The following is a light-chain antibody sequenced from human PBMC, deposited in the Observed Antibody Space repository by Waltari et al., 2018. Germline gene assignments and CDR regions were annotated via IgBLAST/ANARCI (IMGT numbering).Light chain of an antibody. CDR2: DAS. CDR3: QQRRNWPPT. V-gene: IGKV3-11*01. CDR1: QSVSSY. J-gene: IGKJ2*01. Sequence: EIVLTQSPATLSLSPGERATLSCRARQSVSSYLAWYQQKPGQAPRLLIYDASNRATGIPDRFSGSGSGTDFTLTISSLEPEDFAVYYCQQRRNWPPTFGQGTKLEIK.